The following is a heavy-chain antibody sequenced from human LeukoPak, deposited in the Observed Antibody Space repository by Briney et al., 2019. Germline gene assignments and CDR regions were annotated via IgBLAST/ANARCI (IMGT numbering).Heavy chain of an antibody. CDR1: GFTFSSYW. Sequence: GGSLRLSCAASGFTFSSYWMHWVRQAPGKGLVWVSRINSDGSSTSYADSVKGRFTISRDNAKNTLYLQMNSLRAEDTAVYYCARVRGGYYLDYWGQGTLVTVSS. CDR3: ARVRGGYYLDY. V-gene: IGHV3-74*01. CDR2: INSDGSST. D-gene: IGHD5-24*01. J-gene: IGHJ4*02.